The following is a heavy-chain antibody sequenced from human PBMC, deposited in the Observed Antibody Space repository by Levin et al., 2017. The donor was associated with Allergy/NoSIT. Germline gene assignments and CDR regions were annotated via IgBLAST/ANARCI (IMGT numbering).Heavy chain of an antibody. Sequence: LSLTCAASGFTLSSYWMHWVRQAPGKRLVWVSRINSEGISTIYADSVKGRFTISRDNAKNTLYLQMNSLRAEDTAVYYCIRSSGWPDYWGQGTLVTVSS. J-gene: IGHJ4*02. CDR3: IRSSGWPDY. CDR1: GFTLSSYW. V-gene: IGHV3-74*01. CDR2: INSEGIST. D-gene: IGHD6-19*01.